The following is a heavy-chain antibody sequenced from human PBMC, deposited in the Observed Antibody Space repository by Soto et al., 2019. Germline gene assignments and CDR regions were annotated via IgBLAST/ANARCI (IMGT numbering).Heavy chain of an antibody. CDR3: ARYYYYYYMDV. V-gene: IGHV3-48*01. CDR2: ISSSSSTI. Sequence: VQLVESGGGLVQPGGSLRLSCAASGFTFSSYSMNWVRQAPGKGLEWVSYISSSSSTIYYADSVKGRFTISRDNAKNSLYLQMNSLRAEDTAVYYCARYYYYYYMDVWGKGTTVTVSS. CDR1: GFTFSSYS. J-gene: IGHJ6*03.